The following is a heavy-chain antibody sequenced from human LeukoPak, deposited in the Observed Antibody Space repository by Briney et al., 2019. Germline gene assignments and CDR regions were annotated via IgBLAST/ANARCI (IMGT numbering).Heavy chain of an antibody. CDR3: AKDDFKEDTGPEYFQH. V-gene: IGHV3-23*01. D-gene: IGHD3/OR15-3a*01. Sequence: PGGSLRLSCAASGFTFGSYAMSWVRQAPGKGLEWVSAISGSGGSTYYADSVKGRFTISRDNSKNTLYLQMNSLRAEDTAVYYCAKDDFKEDTGPEYFQHWGQGTLVTVSS. CDR1: GFTFGSYA. J-gene: IGHJ1*01. CDR2: ISGSGGST.